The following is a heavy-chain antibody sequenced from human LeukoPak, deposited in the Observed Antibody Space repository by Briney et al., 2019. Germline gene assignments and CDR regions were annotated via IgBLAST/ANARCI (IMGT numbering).Heavy chain of an antibody. J-gene: IGHJ6*02. CDR1: GFTFSSYS. CDR2: ISSSSSTI. D-gene: IGHD3-10*01. CDR3: ARAAHTTYVLGRYYYYAMDV. Sequence: GGSLRLSCAASGFTFSSYSMNWVRQAPGKGLEWVSYISSSSSTIYYADSVKGRFTISRDNAKNSLYLQMNSLRDEDTAVYYCARAAHTTYVLGRYYYYAMDVWGQGTTVTVSS. V-gene: IGHV3-48*02.